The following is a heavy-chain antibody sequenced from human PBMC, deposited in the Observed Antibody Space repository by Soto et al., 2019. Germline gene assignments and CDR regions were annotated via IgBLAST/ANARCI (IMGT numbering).Heavy chain of an antibody. CDR1: GFTFTRYS. Sequence: GGSLRLSCAASGFTFTRYSMNWVRQVPGKGLEWVASISSASYEIWYADSVKGRFIISRDNAQNSLFLQMNTLRPEDSAIYYCARVAYWGPGTQVTVSS. J-gene: IGHJ4*02. V-gene: IGHV3-21*01. CDR2: ISSASYEI. CDR3: ARVAY.